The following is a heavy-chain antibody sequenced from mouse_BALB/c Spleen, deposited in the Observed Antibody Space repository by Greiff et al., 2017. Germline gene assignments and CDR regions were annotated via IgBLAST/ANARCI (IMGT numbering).Heavy chain of an antibody. J-gene: IGHJ4*01. Sequence: QVQLKESGAELVRPGVSVKISCKGSGYTFTDYAMHWVKQSHAKSLEWIGVISTYYGDASYNQKFKGKATMTVDKSSSTAYMELARLTSEDSAIYYCARFTTVVATDYYAMDYWGQGTSVTVSS. CDR1: GYTFTDYA. V-gene: IGHV1S137*01. D-gene: IGHD1-1*01. CDR2: ISTYYGDA. CDR3: ARFTTVVATDYYAMDY.